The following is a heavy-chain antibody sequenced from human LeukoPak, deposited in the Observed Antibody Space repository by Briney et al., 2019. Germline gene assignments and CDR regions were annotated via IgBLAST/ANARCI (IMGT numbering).Heavy chain of an antibody. Sequence: SETLSLTCAVYGGSFSGYYWSWIRQPPGKGLEWIGEINHSGSTNYNPSLKSRVTISVDTTKNQFSLKLSSVTAADTAVYYCARGPRTGYSNWFDPWGQGTLVTVPS. CDR2: INHSGST. V-gene: IGHV4-34*01. CDR1: GGSFSGYY. D-gene: IGHD3/OR15-3a*01. J-gene: IGHJ5*02. CDR3: ARGPRTGYSNWFDP.